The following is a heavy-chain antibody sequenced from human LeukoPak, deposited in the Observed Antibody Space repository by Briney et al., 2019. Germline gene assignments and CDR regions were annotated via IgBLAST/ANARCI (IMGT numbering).Heavy chain of an antibody. J-gene: IGHJ4*02. CDR1: GFSLSTSGVG. CDR3: AHQGGCSGGSCYSGFDY. CDR2: IYWNDDK. V-gene: IGHV2-5*01. Sequence: SGPTLVKPTQTLTLTCTFSGFSLSTSGVGVGWIRQPPGKALEWLALIYWNDDKRYSPSLKSRFTITKDTSKNQVVLTMTNMDPVDTATYYCAHQGGCSGGSCYSGFDYWGQGTLVTVSS. D-gene: IGHD2-15*01.